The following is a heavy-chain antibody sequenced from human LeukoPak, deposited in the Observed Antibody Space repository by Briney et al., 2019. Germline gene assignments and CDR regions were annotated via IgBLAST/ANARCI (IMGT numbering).Heavy chain of an antibody. CDR1: GHTFPSYY. D-gene: IGHD6-13*01. CDR3: ARDGPPGSSWYAVPFDY. V-gene: IGHV1-46*01. CDR2: INPSGGST. Sequence: ASVKVSCKASGHTFPSYYMHWVRQAPGQGLEWMGIINPSGGSTSYAQKFQGRVTMTMDTSTSTVYMELSSLRSEDTAVYYCARDGPPGSSWYAVPFDYWGQGTLVTVSS. J-gene: IGHJ4*02.